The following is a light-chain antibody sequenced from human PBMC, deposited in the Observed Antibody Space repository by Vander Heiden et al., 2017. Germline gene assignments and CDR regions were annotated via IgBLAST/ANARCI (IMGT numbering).Light chain of an antibody. CDR3: QVWDRNAVV. CDR1: TIGTKS. J-gene: IGLJ3*02. CDR2: RDT. Sequence: SYDLTQPLSVPVAPGQTARIACGGDTIGTKSVHWYHQRPGQAPVLVIYRDTNRPSGIPERFSGSNSGNTATLTISGSQAGDEGDYFCQVWDRNAVVFGGGTKLTVL. V-gene: IGLV3-9*01.